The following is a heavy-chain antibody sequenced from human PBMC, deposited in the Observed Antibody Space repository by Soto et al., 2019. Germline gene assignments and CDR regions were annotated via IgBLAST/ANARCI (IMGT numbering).Heavy chain of an antibody. CDR1: GFTLTSAD. CDR3: AADWSNRPFDF. D-gene: IGHD3-3*01. J-gene: IGHJ4*02. CDR2: SVGGSGST. V-gene: IGHV1-58*01. Sequence: QMQLVQSGPEVTKPGTSVKVSCKASGFTLTSADVQWVRQTRGQRLEWIGWSVGGSGSTNYAQQFQGRLAITRDMSTSTVYMELSSLRSEDTAVYYCAADWSNRPFDFWGQGTLVTVSS.